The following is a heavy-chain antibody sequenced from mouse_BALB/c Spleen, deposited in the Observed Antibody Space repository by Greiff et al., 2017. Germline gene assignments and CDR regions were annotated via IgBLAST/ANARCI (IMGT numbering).Heavy chain of an antibody. D-gene: IGHD1-1*01. CDR3: ARNYYYGSSYAWFAY. CDR1: GYSITSDYA. V-gene: IGHV3-2*02. J-gene: IGHJ3*01. Sequence: EVQRVESGPGLVKPSQSLSLTCTVTGYSITSDYAWNWIRQFPGNKLEWMGYISYSGSTSYNPSLKSRISITRDTSKNQFFLQLNSVTTEDTATYYCARNYYYGSSYAWFAYWGQGTLVTVSA. CDR2: ISYSGST.